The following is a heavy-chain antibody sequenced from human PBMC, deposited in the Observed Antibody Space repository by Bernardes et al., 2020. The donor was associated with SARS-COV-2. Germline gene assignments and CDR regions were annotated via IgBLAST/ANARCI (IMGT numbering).Heavy chain of an antibody. CDR3: AKHGMLNTAMVTVYYYYGMDV. V-gene: IGHV5-51*01. D-gene: IGHD5-18*01. CDR1: GYNFISYW. Sequence: GGSLKISCKSSGYNFISYWIGWVRQMPGGGLEWMGILYPGDSDTRYSPSFQGLVTISADKSISTAYLQWSSLKGSETDMYYCAKHGMLNTAMVTVYYYYGMDVWGERNTVTISS. J-gene: IGHJ6*04. CDR2: LYPGDSDT.